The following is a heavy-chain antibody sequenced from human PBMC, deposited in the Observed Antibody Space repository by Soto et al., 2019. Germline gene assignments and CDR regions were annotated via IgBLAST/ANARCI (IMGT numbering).Heavy chain of an antibody. V-gene: IGHV4-39*01. CDR3: ARQGCGGDCYSGYYFDY. J-gene: IGHJ4*02. CDR2: IYYSGST. CDR1: GGSISSSSYY. Sequence: SETLSLTCTVSGGSISSSSYYWGWIRQPPGKGLEWIGSIYYSGSTYYNPSLKSRVTISVDTSKNQFSLKLSSVTAADTAVYYCARQGCGGDCYSGYYFDYWGQRTLVTVSS. D-gene: IGHD2-21*02.